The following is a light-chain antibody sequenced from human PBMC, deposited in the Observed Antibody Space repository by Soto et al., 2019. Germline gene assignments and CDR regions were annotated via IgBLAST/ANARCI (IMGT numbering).Light chain of an antibody. V-gene: IGKV1-5*03. J-gene: IGKJ1*01. CDR1: QSISSW. Sequence: DIQMTQSPSTLSASVGDRVTIICRASQSISSWLAWYQQKPGKAPKLLIYKASSLESGVPSRFSGSGSGTEFTLTISRLQPDDFAPYYCQQYNTYAWTFGQGTKVEIK. CDR3: QQYNTYAWT. CDR2: KAS.